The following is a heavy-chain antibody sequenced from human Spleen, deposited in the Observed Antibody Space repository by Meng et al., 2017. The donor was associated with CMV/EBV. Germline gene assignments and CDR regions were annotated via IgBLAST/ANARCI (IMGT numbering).Heavy chain of an antibody. Sequence: SETLSLTCTVSGGSVSSGSYYWSWIRQPPGKGLEWIGYIYYSGSTNYNPSLKSRVTISVDTSKNQFSLKLSSVTAADTAVYYCARDRCSSTSCYLSDGMDVWGQGTTVTVSS. CDR1: GGSVSSGSYY. CDR3: ARDRCSSTSCYLSDGMDV. D-gene: IGHD2-2*01. V-gene: IGHV4-61*01. CDR2: IYYSGST. J-gene: IGHJ6*02.